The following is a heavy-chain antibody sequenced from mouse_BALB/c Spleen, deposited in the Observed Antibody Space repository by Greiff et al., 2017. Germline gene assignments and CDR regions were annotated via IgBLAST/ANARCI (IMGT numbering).Heavy chain of an antibody. V-gene: IGHV5-17*02. Sequence: DVMLVESGGGLVQPGGSRKLSCAASGFTFSSFGMHWVRQAPEKGLAWVAYISSGSSTIYYADTVKGRFTISRDNPKNTLFLQMTSLRSEDTAMYYCARRGGYGDFDYWGQGTTLTVSS. CDR1: GFTFSSFG. CDR3: ARRGGYGDFDY. D-gene: IGHD2-14*01. CDR2: ISSGSSTI. J-gene: IGHJ2*01.